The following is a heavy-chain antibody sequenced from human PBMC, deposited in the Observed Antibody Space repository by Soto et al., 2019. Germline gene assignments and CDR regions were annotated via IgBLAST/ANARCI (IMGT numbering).Heavy chain of an antibody. CDR1: GYTFTSYD. CDR2: MNPNSGNT. V-gene: IGHV1-8*01. Sequence: ASVKVSCKASGYTFTSYDINWVRQATGQGLEWMGWMNPNSGNTGYAQKFQGRVTMTRNTSISTAYMELSSLRSEDTAVYYCARGLAPNDAFDIWGKGTMVTVSS. J-gene: IGHJ3*02. CDR3: ARGLAPNDAFDI.